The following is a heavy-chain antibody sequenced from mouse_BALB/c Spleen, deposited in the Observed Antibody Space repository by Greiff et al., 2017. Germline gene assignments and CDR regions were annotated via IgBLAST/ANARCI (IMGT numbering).Heavy chain of an antibody. Sequence: VQLQQSGPELVKPGASVKIPCTASGYTFTDYNMDWVKQSHGKSLEWIGDINPNNGGTIYNQKFKGKATLTVDKSSSTAYMELRSLTSEDTAVYDGERAGDYGSSYGFDDWGQGTRVTVAA. D-gene: IGHD1-1*01. CDR3: ERAGDYGSSYGFDD. J-gene: IGHJ3*01. CDR2: INPNNGGT. V-gene: IGHV1-18*01. CDR1: GYTFTDYN.